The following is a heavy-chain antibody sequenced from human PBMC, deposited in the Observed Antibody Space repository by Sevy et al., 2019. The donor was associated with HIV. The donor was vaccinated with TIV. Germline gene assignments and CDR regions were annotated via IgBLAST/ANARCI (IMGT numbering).Heavy chain of an antibody. J-gene: IGHJ4*02. Sequence: GESLKISCTASGFTFGDYAMNWFRQAPGKGLEWVGFIRTKAYGGTTEYAASVKGRFTISRDDSKSIAYLQMNRLKTEDTAVYYCTRGRYTYVPFDYWGQGTLVTVSS. CDR3: TRGRYTYVPFDY. CDR2: IRTKAYGGTT. V-gene: IGHV3-49*03. CDR1: GFTFGDYA. D-gene: IGHD3-10*02.